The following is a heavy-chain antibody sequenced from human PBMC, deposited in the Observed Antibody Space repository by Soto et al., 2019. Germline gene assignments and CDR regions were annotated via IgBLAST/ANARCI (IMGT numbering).Heavy chain of an antibody. D-gene: IGHD6-19*01. Sequence: EVQLVDTGGGLIQPGGSLRLSCAASGFTVRNNSMSWVRQAPGKGLEWVSVIYSGGSTYYADSVKGRFTISRDNSLNTLYLQMNSLRAEDTAVYYCAGTSHWLKFDSWGQGPLVTVSS. V-gene: IGHV3-53*02. CDR3: AGTSHWLKFDS. CDR2: IYSGGST. J-gene: IGHJ4*02. CDR1: GFTVRNNS.